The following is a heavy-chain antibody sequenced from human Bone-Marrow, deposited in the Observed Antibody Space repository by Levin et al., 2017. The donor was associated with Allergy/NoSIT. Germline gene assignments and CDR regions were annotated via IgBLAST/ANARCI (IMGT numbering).Heavy chain of an antibody. Sequence: PSETLSLTCAVSGGSISSGGRSWNWVRQPPGTGLEWVAYIYQTGSTYYNPSLNSRVTMSEDRAKNQFSLRLASVTAADTAVYYCARGGDYYFDFWGQGILVTVSS. J-gene: IGHJ4*02. V-gene: IGHV4-30-2*01. CDR2: IYQTGST. CDR1: GGSISSGGRS. CDR3: ARGGDYYFDF. D-gene: IGHD4-17*01.